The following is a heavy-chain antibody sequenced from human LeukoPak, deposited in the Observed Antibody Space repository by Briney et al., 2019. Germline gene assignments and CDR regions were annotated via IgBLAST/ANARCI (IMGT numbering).Heavy chain of an antibody. Sequence: GESLKISCKGSGYSFTTYWIGWVRQVPGKGLGWMGIIYPGDSDTRYSPSFQGQVTISADKSISTAYLQWSSLKASDTAMYYCARVDSSGYLGAFDIWGQGTIVTVSS. CDR2: IYPGDSDT. CDR1: GYSFTTYW. CDR3: ARVDSSGYLGAFDI. D-gene: IGHD3-22*01. J-gene: IGHJ3*02. V-gene: IGHV5-51*01.